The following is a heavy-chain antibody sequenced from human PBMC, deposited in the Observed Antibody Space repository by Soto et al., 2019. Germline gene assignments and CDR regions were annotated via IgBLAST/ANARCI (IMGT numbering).Heavy chain of an antibody. CDR2: IYYSGST. CDR1: GGSISSYY. CDR3: ASSKYYYDSSADY. Sequence: SETLSLTCTVSGGSISSYYWSWIRQPPGKGLEWIGYIYYSGSTNYNPSLKSRVTISVDTSKNQFSLKLSSVTAADTAVYYCASSKYYYDSSADYWGQGTLVTVS. D-gene: IGHD3-22*01. J-gene: IGHJ4*02. V-gene: IGHV4-59*08.